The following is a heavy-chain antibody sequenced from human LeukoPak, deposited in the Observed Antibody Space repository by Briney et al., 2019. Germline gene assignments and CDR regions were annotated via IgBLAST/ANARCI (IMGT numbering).Heavy chain of an antibody. CDR3: ARGSTMVRGVSEGFDY. CDR2: IYSGGST. Sequence: PGGSLRLSCAASGFTVSSNYMSWVRQAPGKGLEWVSVIYSGGSTYYADSVKGRFTISRDNSKNTLYLQMNSLRAEDTAVYYCARGSTMVRGVSEGFDYWGQGTLVTVSS. D-gene: IGHD3-10*01. CDR1: GFTVSSNY. J-gene: IGHJ4*02. V-gene: IGHV3-53*01.